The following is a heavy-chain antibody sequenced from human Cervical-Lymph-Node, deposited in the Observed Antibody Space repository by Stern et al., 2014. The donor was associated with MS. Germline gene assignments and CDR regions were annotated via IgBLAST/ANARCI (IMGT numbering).Heavy chain of an antibody. V-gene: IGHV3-30-3*01. CDR2: VSYDGTQR. J-gene: IGHJ4*02. CDR1: GFTFSTYA. D-gene: IGHD3-10*01. Sequence: VQLVESGGGVVPPGRSLSLSCVASGFTFSTYAMHWVRQALGKGLEWVAFVSYDGTQRNSTDSVKARFTISRDNSKNTLYLHMNSLRDEDTAVYFCARGGRGVGLEYWGQGALVTVSS. CDR3: ARGGRGVGLEY.